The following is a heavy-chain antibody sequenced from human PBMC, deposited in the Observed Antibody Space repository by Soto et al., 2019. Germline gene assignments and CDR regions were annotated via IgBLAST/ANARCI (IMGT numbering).Heavy chain of an antibody. D-gene: IGHD2-2*01. J-gene: IGHJ5*02. Sequence: GGSLRLSCAASGFAFSTYAMSWVRQAPGKGLECISLISGTGVPTLYAESVKGRFSVSRDNSKDTLFLEKNNLRVDDTAIYYCAKSFCSSSSCFFLWVDPWGPGTLVTVSS. CDR1: GFAFSTYA. CDR3: AKSFCSSSSCFFLWVDP. V-gene: IGHV3-23*01. CDR2: ISGTGVPT.